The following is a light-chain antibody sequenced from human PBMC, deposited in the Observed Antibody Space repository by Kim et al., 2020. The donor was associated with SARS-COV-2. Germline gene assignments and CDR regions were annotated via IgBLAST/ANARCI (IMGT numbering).Light chain of an antibody. CDR2: EVN. CDR1: SSDVGSYNL. J-gene: IGLJ2*01. V-gene: IGLV2-23*02. CDR3: SSYAGSSNYVE. Sequence: QSALTQPASVSGSLGQSITISCTGSSSDVGSYNLVSWYQQFPGKAPKLIIYEVNKRPSGVSDRFSGSKSGSTASLTISGLQSEDEADYTCSSYAGSSNYVEFAGGTQLTVL.